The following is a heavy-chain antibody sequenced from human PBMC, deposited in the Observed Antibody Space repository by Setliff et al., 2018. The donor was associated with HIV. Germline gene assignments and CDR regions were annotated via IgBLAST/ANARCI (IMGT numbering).Heavy chain of an antibody. V-gene: IGHV4-59*08. CDR1: GVSISGYY. Sequence: PSETLSLTCTVSGVSISGYYWSWIRQPPGKGLEWIGYIYYSGSTNYNPSLRSRVTISVDTSKNLFSLKLSSVTAADTAVYYCARGYGAAGGGYWGQGTLVTVSS. CDR2: IYYSGST. CDR3: ARGYGAAGGGY. J-gene: IGHJ4*02. D-gene: IGHD6-25*01.